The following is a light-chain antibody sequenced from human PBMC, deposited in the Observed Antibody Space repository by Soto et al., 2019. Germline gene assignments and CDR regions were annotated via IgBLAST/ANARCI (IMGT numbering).Light chain of an antibody. CDR1: SSDIGICDY. V-gene: IGLV2-14*01. CDR3: SSYTNVNTLV. J-gene: IGLJ1*01. Sequence: QPALTQPAPMSGSPGQSITISCTGTSSDIGICDYVSWYPRHPGRAPHLMIYEVSNRPSGVSRRFTGSKSGNTASLTISGLQAEDEADYFCSSYTNVNTLVFGGGTKVTVL. CDR2: EVS.